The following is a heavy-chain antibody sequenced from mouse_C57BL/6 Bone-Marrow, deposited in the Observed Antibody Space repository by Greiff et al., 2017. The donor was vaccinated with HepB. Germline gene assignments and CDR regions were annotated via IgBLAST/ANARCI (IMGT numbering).Heavy chain of an antibody. CDR3: TPLLRYY. J-gene: IGHJ4*01. V-gene: IGHV6-3*01. CDR1: GFTFSNYW. CDR2: IRLKSDNYAT. Sequence: LQQSGGGLVQPGGSMKLSCVASGFTFSNYWMNWVRQSPEKGLEWVAQIRLKSDNYATHYAESVKGRFTISRDDSKSSVYLQMNNLRAEDTGIYYCTPLLRYYWGQGTSVTVSS. D-gene: IGHD1-1*01.